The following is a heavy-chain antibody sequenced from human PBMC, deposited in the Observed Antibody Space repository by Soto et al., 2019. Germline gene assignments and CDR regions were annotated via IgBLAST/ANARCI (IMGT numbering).Heavy chain of an antibody. V-gene: IGHV1-3*01. Sequence: ASVKVSCKASGYTFTSYPIHWVRQAPGQRPEWMGWINVGNGKTKYSQKIQDRVTITRDTSASTAYMELSSLISEDTAIYYCARDPPAAGVHIDFWGQGTQVTVSS. CDR3: ARDPPAAGVHIDF. CDR1: GYTFTSYP. CDR2: INVGNGKT. D-gene: IGHD6-25*01. J-gene: IGHJ4*02.